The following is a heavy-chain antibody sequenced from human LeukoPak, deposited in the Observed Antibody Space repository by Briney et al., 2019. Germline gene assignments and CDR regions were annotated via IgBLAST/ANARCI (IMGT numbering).Heavy chain of an antibody. CDR3: ARDRGSSWYDNWFDP. V-gene: IGHV1-18*01. J-gene: IGHJ5*02. Sequence: ASVKVSCKASGYTFTSYSISWVRQAPGQGPEWMGWISVYNGNTNYAQKLQGRVTMTTDTSTSTAYMELSSLRSEDTAVYYCARDRGSSWYDNWFDPWGQGTLVTVSS. D-gene: IGHD6-13*01. CDR1: GYTFTSYS. CDR2: ISVYNGNT.